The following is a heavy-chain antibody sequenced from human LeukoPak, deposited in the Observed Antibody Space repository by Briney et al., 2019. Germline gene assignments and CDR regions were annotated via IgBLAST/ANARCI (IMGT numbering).Heavy chain of an antibody. D-gene: IGHD5-12*01. V-gene: IGHV1-8*01. CDR1: GYTFTSYD. CDR2: MNPNSGNT. Sequence: GASVKVSCKASGYTFTSYDINWVRQATGQGLEWMGWMNPNSGNTGYAQKFQGRVTMTRNTSISTAYMELSSLRSEDTAVYYCAIRGYSGYDHYYYYGMDVWGQGTTVTVS. J-gene: IGHJ6*02. CDR3: AIRGYSGYDHYYYYGMDV.